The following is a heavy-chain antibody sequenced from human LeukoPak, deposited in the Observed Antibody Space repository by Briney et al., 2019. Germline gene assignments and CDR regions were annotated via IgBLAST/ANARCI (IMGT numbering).Heavy chain of an antibody. CDR3: ARNEKWGRDY. J-gene: IGHJ4*02. V-gene: IGHV3-7*03. CDR1: GFPLSSHW. CDR2: IVQDGSQK. D-gene: IGHD1-26*01. Sequence: GGSLRLSCVASGFPLSSHWMSWVRRAPGEGLEWVANIVQDGSQKYYVDSVKGRLTISRDNGKNSLYLQMNSLRAEDTAVYYCARNEKWGRDYWGQGTLVTVSS.